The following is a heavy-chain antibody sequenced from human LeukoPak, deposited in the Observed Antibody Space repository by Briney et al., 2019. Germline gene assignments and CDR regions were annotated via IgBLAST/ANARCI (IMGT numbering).Heavy chain of an antibody. Sequence: SETLSLTCAVYGGSFSGYYWSWIRQPPGKGLEWIGEINHSGSTNYNPSLKSRVTISVDTSKNQFSLKLSSVTAADTAVYYSARTVMITFGGVIVSPFDYWGQGTLVTVSS. CDR3: ARTVMITFGGVIVSPFDY. J-gene: IGHJ4*02. D-gene: IGHD3-16*02. V-gene: IGHV4-34*01. CDR2: INHSGST. CDR1: GGSFSGYY.